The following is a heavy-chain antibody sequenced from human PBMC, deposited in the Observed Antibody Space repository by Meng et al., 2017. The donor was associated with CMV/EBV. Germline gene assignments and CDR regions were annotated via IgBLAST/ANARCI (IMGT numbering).Heavy chain of an antibody. CDR2: INPSGGST. V-gene: IGHV1-46*01. CDR1: GYTFTSYY. CDR3: ARGPILRKVVAATSHFDY. J-gene: IGHJ4*02. Sequence: QVQLVQSGAEVKKPGASVKVSCKASGYTFTSYYMHWVRQAPGQGLEWMGIINPSGGSTSYAQKFQGRVTMTRDTSTSTVYMELSSLRSEDTAVYHCARGPILRKVVAATSHFDYWGQGTLVTSPQ. D-gene: IGHD2-15*01.